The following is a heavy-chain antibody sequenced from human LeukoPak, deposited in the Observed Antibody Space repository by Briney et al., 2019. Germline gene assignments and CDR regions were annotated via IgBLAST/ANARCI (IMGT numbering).Heavy chain of an antibody. J-gene: IGHJ4*02. CDR1: GFTFDDYS. Sequence: GGPLRLSCGASGFTFDDYSIHWVRQAPGKSLEWVSLITWDGGSTYYADSVKGRLTISRDNRKNSVYLQMNSLRIEDTAFYYCAKDLGTGSYYEAFDYWGQGTLVTVSS. D-gene: IGHD1-26*01. CDR2: ITWDGGST. CDR3: AKDLGTGSYYEAFDY. V-gene: IGHV3-43*01.